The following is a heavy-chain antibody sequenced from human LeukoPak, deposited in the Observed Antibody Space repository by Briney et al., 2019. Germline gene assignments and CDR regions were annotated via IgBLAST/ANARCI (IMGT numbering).Heavy chain of an antibody. V-gene: IGHV3-21*01. CDR1: GFTFSIYS. CDR3: ARDRGYFDN. CDR2: ITSSSNYI. Sequence: GGSLRLSCAAPGFTFSIYSMNWVRHAPGKGLEWLSSITSSSNYIYYADSVKGRFTISRDNVQNSLYLQMNSLRAEDTAMYYCARDRGYFDNWGQGTLVTVSS. J-gene: IGHJ4*02.